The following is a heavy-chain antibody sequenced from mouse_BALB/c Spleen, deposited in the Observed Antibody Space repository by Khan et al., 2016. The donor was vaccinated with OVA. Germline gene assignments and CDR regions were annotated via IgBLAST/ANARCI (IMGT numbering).Heavy chain of an antibody. Sequence: QVRLQQSGAELKKPGASVKISCKVTGYTFSTYWIEWVKQRPGHGLEWIGEILPGRHRTNYNDNFKGKATFTADTSSNTAYMQLSSLTSEDSAVYYVARGNYYGSTSWFGYWGQGTLVTVSA. D-gene: IGHD1-1*01. CDR2: ILPGRHRT. V-gene: IGHV1-9*01. CDR1: GYTFSTYW. J-gene: IGHJ3*01. CDR3: ARGNYYGSTSWFGY.